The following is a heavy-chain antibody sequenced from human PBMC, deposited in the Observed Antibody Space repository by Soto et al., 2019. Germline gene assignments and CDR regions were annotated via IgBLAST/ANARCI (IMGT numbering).Heavy chain of an antibody. J-gene: IGHJ2*01. V-gene: IGHV3-33*01. CDR3: ARKGAYYWYFDL. Sequence: QVQLVESGGGVVQPGRSLRLSCAASGFTFSSYGMHWARQAPGKGLEWVAVIWYDGSNKYYADSVKGRFTISRDNSKNTLYLQMNSLRAEDTAVYYCARKGAYYWYFDLWGRGTLVTVSS. CDR1: GFTFSSYG. CDR2: IWYDGSNK.